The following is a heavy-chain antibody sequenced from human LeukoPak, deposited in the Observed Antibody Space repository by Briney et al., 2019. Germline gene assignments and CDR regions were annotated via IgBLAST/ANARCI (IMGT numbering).Heavy chain of an antibody. CDR1: GFAFSSYA. V-gene: IGHV3-23*01. Sequence: PGGSLRLSCAASGFAFSSYAMSWVRQPLGKGLEWVSATSGSGGSTYYADSVKGRFTISRDNSKNTLYLQMNSLRAEDTAVYYCAKDLARSHIGRNYWGQGTLVTVSS. CDR3: AKDLARSHIGRNY. CDR2: TSGSGGST. J-gene: IGHJ4*02. D-gene: IGHD5-12*01.